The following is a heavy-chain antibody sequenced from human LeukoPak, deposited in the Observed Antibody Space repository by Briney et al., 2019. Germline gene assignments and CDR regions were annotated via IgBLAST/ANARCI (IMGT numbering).Heavy chain of an antibody. V-gene: IGHV3-11*04. CDR3: ARDRPHMVRGVIPPDAFDI. J-gene: IGHJ3*02. D-gene: IGHD3-10*01. Sequence: GGSLRLSCAASGFTFSNAWMSWVRQAPGKGLEWVSAISGSGGSTYYADSVKGRFTISRDNAKNSLYLQMNSLRAEDTAVYYCARDRPHMVRGVIPPDAFDIWGQGTMVTVSS. CDR1: GFTFSNAW. CDR2: ISGSGGST.